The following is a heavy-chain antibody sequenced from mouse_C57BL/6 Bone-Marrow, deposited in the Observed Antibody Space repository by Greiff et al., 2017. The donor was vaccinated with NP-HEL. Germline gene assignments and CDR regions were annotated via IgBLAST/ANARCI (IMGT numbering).Heavy chain of an antibody. D-gene: IGHD1-1*01. CDR1: GYTFTTYW. V-gene: IGHV1-50*01. Sequence: QVQLQQPGAELVKPGASVKLSCKASGYTFTTYWMQWVKQRPGQGLEWIGEIDPSDSYTKYSQKFKGKATLTVDTSSSTANLQLSSLTSEDSAVYYCARKAYYGRSYEFAYWGQGTLVTVSA. CDR2: IDPSDSYT. CDR3: ARKAYYGRSYEFAY. J-gene: IGHJ3*01.